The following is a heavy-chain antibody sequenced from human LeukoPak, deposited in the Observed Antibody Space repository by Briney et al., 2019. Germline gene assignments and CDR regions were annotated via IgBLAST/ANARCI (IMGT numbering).Heavy chain of an antibody. CDR1: GGSFSGYY. D-gene: IGHD3-22*01. J-gene: IGHJ4*02. Sequence: SETLSLTCAVYGGSFSGYYWSWIRQPPGKGLEWIGEINHSGSTNYNPSLKSRVTISVDTSKNQFSLKLSSVTAADTAVYYCARESYYDSSGSSSGQAYWGQGTLVSVSS. V-gene: IGHV4-34*01. CDR3: ARESYYDSSGSSSGQAY. CDR2: INHSGST.